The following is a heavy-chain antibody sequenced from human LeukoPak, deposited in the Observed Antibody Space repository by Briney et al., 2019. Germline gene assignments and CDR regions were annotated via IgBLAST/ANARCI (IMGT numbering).Heavy chain of an antibody. CDR3: ARVMGSGSYYYFDY. J-gene: IGHJ4*02. CDR1: GFTFSRYS. CDR2: IYYSGST. D-gene: IGHD1-26*01. Sequence: GSLRLSCAASGFTFSRYSMNWVRQPPGKGLEWIGYIYYSGSTNYNPSLKSRVTISVDTSKNQFSLKLSSVTAADTAVYYCARVMGSGSYYYFDYWGQGTLVTVSS. V-gene: IGHV4-59*01.